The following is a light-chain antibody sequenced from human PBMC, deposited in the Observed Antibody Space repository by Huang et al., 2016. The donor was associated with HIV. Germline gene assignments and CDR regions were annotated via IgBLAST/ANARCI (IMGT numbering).Light chain of an antibody. J-gene: IGKJ4*01. Sequence: EIMMTQSPATLSVSPGGRATLSCRASQNVRNNLAWYQQKPGQAPRLLLYETSTRASGIPARFSGSGSATDFTLTISGLQSEDFAIYYCQQYDKWPPGLTFGGGTKVEI. CDR3: QQYDKWPPGLT. CDR1: QNVRNN. V-gene: IGKV3D-15*01. CDR2: ETS.